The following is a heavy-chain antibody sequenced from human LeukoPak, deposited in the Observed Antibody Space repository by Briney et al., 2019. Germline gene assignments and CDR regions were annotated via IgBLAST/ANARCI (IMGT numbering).Heavy chain of an antibody. CDR1: GGSISSSSYY. CDR3: ARERYYYDSSSEGNY. D-gene: IGHD3-22*01. CDR2: IYYSGHT. V-gene: IGHV4-39*01. Sequence: SETLSLTCTVSGGSISSSSYYWGWIRQPPGKGLEWIGSIYYSGHTYYNPSLKSRVTISVDTSKNQFSLKLSSVTAADTAVYYCARERYYYDSSSEGNYWGQGTLVTVSS. J-gene: IGHJ4*02.